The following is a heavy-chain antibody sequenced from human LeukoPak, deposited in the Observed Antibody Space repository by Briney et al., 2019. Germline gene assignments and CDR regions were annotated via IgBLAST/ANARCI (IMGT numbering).Heavy chain of an antibody. Sequence: GGSLRLSCAASGFTFSNYAMSWVRQAPGKGLEWVSDISGSGGSTNYADSVKGRFTISRDNSTLYLQMNSLRGEDTAVYYCAKEGDISTGYYGWFDPWGQGTLVTVSA. V-gene: IGHV3-23*01. CDR2: ISGSGGST. CDR1: GFTFSNYA. J-gene: IGHJ5*02. D-gene: IGHD3-9*01. CDR3: AKEGDISTGYYGWFDP.